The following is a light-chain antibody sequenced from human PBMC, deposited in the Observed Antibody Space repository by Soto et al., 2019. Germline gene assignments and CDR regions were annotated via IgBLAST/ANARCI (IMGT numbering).Light chain of an antibody. CDR3: QQYGNVPLS. V-gene: IGKV1-33*01. CDR1: QDINTY. Sequence: DIQRTQSPSSLSASGGDRGTITRQASQDINTYLNWHQQKTGNAPRLLIYDASNWETGVPSRLCGGVSGTYFTFTISSVQPEDIATYYCQQYGNVPLSFGGGTKVGLK. J-gene: IGKJ4*01. CDR2: DAS.